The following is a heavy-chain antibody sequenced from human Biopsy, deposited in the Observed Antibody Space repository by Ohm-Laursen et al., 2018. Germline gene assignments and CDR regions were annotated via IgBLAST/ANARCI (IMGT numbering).Heavy chain of an antibody. Sequence: ASVKVSCKASGYSFTSYGMNWVRQAPGQGLEWVGWISPYFGNTNSTQKLQARVTLSTEASTDTAYMELRSLRYDDTAIYYCVREGLDCAGGTCYSGPLDLWGQGTLITVSS. D-gene: IGHD2-15*01. CDR1: GYSFTSYG. CDR3: VREGLDCAGGTCYSGPLDL. J-gene: IGHJ4*03. CDR2: ISPYFGNT. V-gene: IGHV1-18*01.